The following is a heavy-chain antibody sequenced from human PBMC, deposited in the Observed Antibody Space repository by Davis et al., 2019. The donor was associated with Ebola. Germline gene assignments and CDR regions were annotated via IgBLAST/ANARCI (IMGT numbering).Heavy chain of an antibody. CDR1: VITFSSYA. Sequence: GESLKISCAASVITFSSYAMTWVRQAPGKGLEWVSAISGSGGTTYYAGSVKGRFTVSRDNSKNTMSLQMNSLRAEDTAVYYCANVDTAMAWNWFDPWGQGTLVTVSS. V-gene: IGHV3-23*01. J-gene: IGHJ5*02. D-gene: IGHD5-18*01. CDR3: ANVDTAMAWNWFDP. CDR2: ISGSGGTT.